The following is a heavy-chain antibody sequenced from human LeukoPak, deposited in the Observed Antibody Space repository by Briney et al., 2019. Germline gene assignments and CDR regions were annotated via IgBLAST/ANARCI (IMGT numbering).Heavy chain of an antibody. CDR2: IHYTGKN. V-gene: IGHV4-30-2*02. CDR1: GGSISSGGYS. CDR3: AKWHERLLAFDS. Sequence: PSETLSLTCAVSGGSISSGGYSWSWIRQPPGKGLEWIGYIHYTGKNYYNPSLKSRITMSVDTSKSQFSLKLSSVTTADTAVYYCAKWHERLLAFDSWGQGALVTVSS. J-gene: IGHJ4*02. D-gene: IGHD1-1*01.